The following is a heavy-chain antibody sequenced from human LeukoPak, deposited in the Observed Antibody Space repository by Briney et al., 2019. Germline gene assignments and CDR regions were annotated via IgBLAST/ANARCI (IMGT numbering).Heavy chain of an antibody. CDR3: AREGRIAAAGTLDY. CDR2: IYSGGST. D-gene: IGHD6-13*01. Sequence: GGSLRLSCAASGFTVSGNYMSWVRQAPGKGLEWVSVIYSGGSTYYADSVKGRFTISRDNSKNTLYLQMNSLRAEDTAVYYCAREGRIAAAGTLDYWGQGTLVTVSS. CDR1: GFTVSGNY. J-gene: IGHJ4*02. V-gene: IGHV3-53*01.